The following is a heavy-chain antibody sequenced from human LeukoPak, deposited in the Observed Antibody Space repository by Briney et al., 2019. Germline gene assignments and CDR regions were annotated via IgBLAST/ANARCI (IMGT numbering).Heavy chain of an antibody. CDR2: ISGSGGST. Sequence: GGSLRLPCAASGFTFSSYAMNWVRQAPGKGLEWVSGISGSGGSTYYADSVRGRFTISRDNFKNTLYLQMNSLRAEDTAVYYYAKGLDGSGSYPYWGQGTLVTVSS. V-gene: IGHV3-23*01. CDR3: AKGLDGSGSYPY. CDR1: GFTFSSYA. J-gene: IGHJ4*02. D-gene: IGHD3-10*01.